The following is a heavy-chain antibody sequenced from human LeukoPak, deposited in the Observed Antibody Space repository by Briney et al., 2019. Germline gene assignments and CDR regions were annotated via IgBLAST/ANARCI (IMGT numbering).Heavy chain of an antibody. J-gene: IGHJ4*02. CDR3: ARISFIGEDY. V-gene: IGHV4-59*01. Sequence: SETLSLTCTVAGGSISSYYWSWIRQPPGKGLGWIGYIYYSGSTNYNPSLKSQVTISVDTSKNQFSLKLSSVTAADTAVYYCARISFIGEDYWGQGTLVTVSS. CDR2: IYYSGST. CDR1: GGSISSYY. D-gene: IGHD2/OR15-2a*01.